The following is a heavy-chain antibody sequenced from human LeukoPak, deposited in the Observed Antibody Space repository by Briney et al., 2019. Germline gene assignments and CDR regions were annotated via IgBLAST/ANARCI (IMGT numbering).Heavy chain of an antibody. CDR2: INAGNGNT. V-gene: IGHV1-3*01. CDR3: ARTSYSSSWYLGAFDI. Sequence: ASVKVSCKASGYTFTSYAMHWVRQAPGQRLEWMGWINAGNGNTKYSQKFQGRVTITRDTSASTAYMELSSLRSEDTAVYYCARTSYSSSWYLGAFDIWGQGTMVTVSS. D-gene: IGHD6-13*01. CDR1: GYTFTSYA. J-gene: IGHJ3*02.